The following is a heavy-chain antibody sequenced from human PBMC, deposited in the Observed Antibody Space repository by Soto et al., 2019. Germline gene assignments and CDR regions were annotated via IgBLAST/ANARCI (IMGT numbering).Heavy chain of an antibody. V-gene: IGHV3-20*04. CDR1: GFTFDDYG. J-gene: IGHJ6*02. CDR3: ARGVGATYYYYGMDV. Sequence: PGGSLRLSCAASGFTFDDYGMSWVRQTPGKGLEWVSGINWNGGSIGQADSLKGRFTISRDNAKNSLYLQMNSLRAEDTALYYCARGVGATYYYYGMDVWGQGTTVTVSS. CDR2: INWNGGSI. D-gene: IGHD1-26*01.